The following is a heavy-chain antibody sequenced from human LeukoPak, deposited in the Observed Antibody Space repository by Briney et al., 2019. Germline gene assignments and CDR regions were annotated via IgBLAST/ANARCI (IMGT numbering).Heavy chain of an antibody. Sequence: ASGTLSLTCAVSGGSISSSNWWSWVRQAPGKGLEWVSAISGSGGSTYYADSVKGRFTISRDNSKNTLYLQMNSLRAEDTAVYYCAKSGVYDFDAFDIWGQGTMVTVSS. CDR2: ISGSGGST. CDR1: GGSISSSN. J-gene: IGHJ3*02. V-gene: IGHV3-23*01. CDR3: AKSGVYDFDAFDI. D-gene: IGHD3/OR15-3a*01.